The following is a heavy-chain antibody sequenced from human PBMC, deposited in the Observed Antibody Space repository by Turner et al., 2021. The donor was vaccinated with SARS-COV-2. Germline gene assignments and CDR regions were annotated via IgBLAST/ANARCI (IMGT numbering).Heavy chain of an antibody. Sequence: EVQLVESGGGLVKPGGSLRLSCAASGFTFSSYTMDWVRQAPGKGLELVSSISSSSSYIYYADSVKGRFTISRDNAKNSLYLQMNSLRAEDTAVFYCARQGDYYDSSGYYPDAFDIWGQGTMVTVSS. J-gene: IGHJ3*02. CDR2: ISSSSSYI. CDR3: ARQGDYYDSSGYYPDAFDI. D-gene: IGHD3-22*01. V-gene: IGHV3-21*01. CDR1: GFTFSSYT.